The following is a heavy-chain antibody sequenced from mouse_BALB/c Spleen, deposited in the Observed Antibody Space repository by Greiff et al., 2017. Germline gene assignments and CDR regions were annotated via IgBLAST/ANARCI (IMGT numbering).Heavy chain of an antibody. CDR3: ARDGGDYGSSPYAMDY. Sequence: EVKVVESGGGLVKPGGSLKLSCAASGFTFSDYYMYWVRQTPEKRLEWVATISDGGSYTYYPDSVKGRFTISRDNAKNNLYLQMSSLKSEDTAMYYCARDGGDYGSSPYAMDYWGQGTSVTVSS. D-gene: IGHD1-1*01. J-gene: IGHJ4*01. CDR1: GFTFSDYY. CDR2: ISDGGSYT. V-gene: IGHV5-4*02.